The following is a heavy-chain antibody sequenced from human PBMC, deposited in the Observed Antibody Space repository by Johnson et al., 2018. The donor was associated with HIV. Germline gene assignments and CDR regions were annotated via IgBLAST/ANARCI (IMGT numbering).Heavy chain of an antibody. J-gene: IGHJ3*02. Sequence: VQLVESGGGLVKPGGSLRLSCAASGFTFSNAWMSWVRQAPGKGLEWVGRIKCKTDGGTTDYAAPVKGRFTISRDDSKNTLYLQMNSLKTEDTAVYYCTTASRGGWIWGQGTMVTVSS. D-gene: IGHD6-19*01. CDR2: IKCKTDGGTT. V-gene: IGHV3-15*01. CDR1: GFTFSNAW. CDR3: TTASRGGWI.